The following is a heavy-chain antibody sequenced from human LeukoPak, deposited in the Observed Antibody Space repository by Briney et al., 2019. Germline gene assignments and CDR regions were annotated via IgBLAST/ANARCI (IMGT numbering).Heavy chain of an antibody. CDR3: ARVIAAAGDFDY. Sequence: ASVKVSCKASGYTFTGYYMHWVRQASGQGLEWMGIINPSGGSTSYAQKFQGRVTMTRDMSTSTVYMELSSLRSEDTAVYYCARVIAAAGDFDYWGQGTLVTVSS. CDR1: GYTFTGYY. V-gene: IGHV1-46*01. D-gene: IGHD6-13*01. J-gene: IGHJ4*02. CDR2: INPSGGST.